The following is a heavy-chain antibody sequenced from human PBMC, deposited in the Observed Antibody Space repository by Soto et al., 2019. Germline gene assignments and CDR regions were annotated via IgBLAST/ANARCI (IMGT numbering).Heavy chain of an antibody. V-gene: IGHV3-21*01. CDR3: ARDGFDP. CDR1: GFTFSSST. CDR2: LSSSGTDI. J-gene: IGHJ5*02. Sequence: EVQLLESGGGLVKPGASLRLSCAASGFTFSSSTMNWVRQAPGKGLEWVTSLSSSGTDIYYADSVKGRVTTSRDNAKNSLLLQMNSLRAEDTAVYSCARDGFDPWGQGTLVTVSS.